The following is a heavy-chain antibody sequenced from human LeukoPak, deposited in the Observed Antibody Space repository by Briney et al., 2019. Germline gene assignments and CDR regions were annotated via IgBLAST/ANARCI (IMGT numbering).Heavy chain of an antibody. V-gene: IGHV1-2*06. J-gene: IGHJ3*02. D-gene: IGHD3-10*01. CDR3: ARSAVRGVSDAFDI. CDR2: INPNSGGT. Sequence: ASVKVSCKASGYTFTGYYMHWVRQAPGQGLEWMGRINPNSGGTNYAQKFQGRVTMTRDTSISTAYMEPSRLRSDDTAVYYCARSAVRGVSDAFDIWGQGTMVTVSS. CDR1: GYTFTGYY.